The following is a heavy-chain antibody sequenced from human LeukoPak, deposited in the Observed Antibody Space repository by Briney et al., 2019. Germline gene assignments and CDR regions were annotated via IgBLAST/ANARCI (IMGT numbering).Heavy chain of an antibody. Sequence: PGGSLRLSCEASGFTFSNYSMNWVRQAPGKGLEWVSYIRSSSSTIYYADSVKGRFTISRDNAKNSLYLQMNSLRAEDTAVYYCTTAVRSRGSSTRFDPWGQGTLVTVSS. CDR2: IRSSSSTI. J-gene: IGHJ5*02. CDR3: TTAVRSRGSSTRFDP. CDR1: GFTFSNYS. D-gene: IGHD1-26*01. V-gene: IGHV3-48*01.